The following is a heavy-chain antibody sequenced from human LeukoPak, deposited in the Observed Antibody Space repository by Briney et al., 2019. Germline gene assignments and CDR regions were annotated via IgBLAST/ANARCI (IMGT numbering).Heavy chain of an antibody. Sequence: GGSLRLSCVVSGFTFSPYSMNWVRQAPGKGLEWVAYISGRTSTIYYADSVYGRFTISRDNAKNSLYLQMNSLRAEDTAVYYCARRRLHILTGYYRDWGQGTLVTVSS. D-gene: IGHD3-9*01. V-gene: IGHV3-48*01. CDR3: ARRRLHILTGYYRD. CDR1: GFTFSPYS. J-gene: IGHJ4*02. CDR2: ISGRTSTI.